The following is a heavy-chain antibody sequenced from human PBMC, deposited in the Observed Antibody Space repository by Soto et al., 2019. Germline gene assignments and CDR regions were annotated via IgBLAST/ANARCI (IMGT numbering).Heavy chain of an antibody. Sequence: GGSLRLSCAASGFTFSNYPLNWVRQAPGKGLEWVSYISATSGTTYYADAVRGRFTISRDNAKNSLYLEMNSLRDEDTAVYYCARERVVTARFDNWGHGALVAVSS. J-gene: IGHJ5*01. D-gene: IGHD2-21*02. CDR3: ARERVVTARFDN. CDR2: ISATSGTT. CDR1: GFTFSNYP. V-gene: IGHV3-48*02.